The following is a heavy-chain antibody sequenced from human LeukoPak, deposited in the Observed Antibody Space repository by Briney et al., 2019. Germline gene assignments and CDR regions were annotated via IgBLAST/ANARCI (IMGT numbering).Heavy chain of an antibody. Sequence: GMSLRLSCAASGFAFSSYGMHWVRQAPGKGLEWVSYISSSSSYTNYADSVKGRFTISRDNAKNSLYLQMNSLRAEDTAVYYCARGDYAAFDIWGQGTMVTVSS. CDR2: ISSSSSYT. CDR1: GFAFSSYG. D-gene: IGHD4-17*01. CDR3: ARGDYAAFDI. J-gene: IGHJ3*02. V-gene: IGHV3-21*05.